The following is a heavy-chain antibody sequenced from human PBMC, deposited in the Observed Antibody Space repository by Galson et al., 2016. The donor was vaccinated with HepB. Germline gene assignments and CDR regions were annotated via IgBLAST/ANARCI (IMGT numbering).Heavy chain of an antibody. V-gene: IGHV3-23*01. J-gene: IGHJ4*02. CDR2: ISGSGGTT. CDR3: AKPVLRYCDWLG. D-gene: IGHD3-9*01. Sequence: SLRLSCAASGFTFNSYAMSWVRQAPGKGLEWVSAISGSGGTTYYADSVKGRFTISRDNSKNTLYLQMNSLRVEDTAVYYCAKPVLRYCDWLGWGQGTLVTVSS. CDR1: GFTFNSYA.